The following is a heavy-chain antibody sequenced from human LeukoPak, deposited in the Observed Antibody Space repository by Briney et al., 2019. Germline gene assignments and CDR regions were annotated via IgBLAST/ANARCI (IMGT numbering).Heavy chain of an antibody. J-gene: IGHJ4*01. CDR3: TRGKPETVFDS. Sequence: SETLSLTCTVSGGSISGYYWSWIRQPPGKGLEWIGYIYYSGSTNYNPSLKSRVTISLDTSKNQFSLKLTSVTAADTAVYYCTRGKPETVFDSWGRGTLVTVSS. CDR2: IYYSGST. CDR1: GGSISGYY. V-gene: IGHV4-59*12.